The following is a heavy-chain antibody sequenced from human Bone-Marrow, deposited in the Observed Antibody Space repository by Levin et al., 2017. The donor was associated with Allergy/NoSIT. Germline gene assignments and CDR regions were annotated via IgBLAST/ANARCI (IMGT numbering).Heavy chain of an antibody. J-gene: IGHJ4*02. D-gene: IGHD6-19*01. CDR2: ISWDGDKT. V-gene: IGHV3-43*01. Sequence: GGSLRLSCAASGFTVDDYIIHWVRQAPGKGLEWVSLISWDGDKTFYADSVRGRFTISRDNSTNSVYLQMNSLRTEDTAFYYCAKEISPRTAVAGNFDFWRQGTLVTVSS. CDR3: AKEISPRTAVAGNFDF. CDR1: GFTVDDYI.